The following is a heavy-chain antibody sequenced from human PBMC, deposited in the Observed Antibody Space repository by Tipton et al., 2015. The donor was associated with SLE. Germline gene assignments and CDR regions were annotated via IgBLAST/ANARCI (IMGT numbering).Heavy chain of an antibody. CDR2: INHSGRI. D-gene: IGHD6-19*01. CDR1: GESLSGHY. CDR3: ARDLIGRPIQGSGFDI. V-gene: IGHV4-34*01. Sequence: TLSLTCTVDGESLSGHYWIWIRQPPGKGLEWIGDINHSGRIDYNPSLMSRVTISEATSTNQFSLTLTSVTAADTGVYYCARDLIGRPIQGSGFDIWGQGTKVTVSS. J-gene: IGHJ3*02.